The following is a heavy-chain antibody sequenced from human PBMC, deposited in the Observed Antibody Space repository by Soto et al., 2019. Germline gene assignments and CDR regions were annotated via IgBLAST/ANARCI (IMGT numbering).Heavy chain of an antibody. CDR1: GGSISSYY. V-gene: IGHV4-59*01. D-gene: IGHD7-27*01. CDR3: ARYLVGHGANGGFDY. Sequence: SETLSLTCTVSGGSISSYYWSWIRQPPGKGLEWIGYIYYSGSTSYNPSLKSRVTISVDTSKNQFSLKLSSVTAADTAVYYCARYLVGHGANGGFDYWGQGTLVTV. J-gene: IGHJ4*02. CDR2: IYYSGST.